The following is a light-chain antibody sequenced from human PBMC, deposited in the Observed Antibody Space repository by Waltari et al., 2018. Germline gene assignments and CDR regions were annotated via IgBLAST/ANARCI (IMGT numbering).Light chain of an antibody. J-gene: IGKJ3*01. CDR2: AAS. V-gene: IGKV1-39*01. Sequence: DIQMTQSPSSLSASVGDRVTITCRASQSISSYLNWYQQKPGKAPKLLIYAASSLQSGVPSMFSGSGSATDFTLTISSLQPEDFATYYCQQSYSTPRVTFGPGTKVDIK. CDR1: QSISSY. CDR3: QQSYSTPRVT.